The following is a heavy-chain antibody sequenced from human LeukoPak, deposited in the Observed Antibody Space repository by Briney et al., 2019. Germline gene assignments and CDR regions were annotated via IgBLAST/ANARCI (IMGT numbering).Heavy chain of an antibody. V-gene: IGHV4-34*01. CDR3: ARRTSQISYGLDTLYYFDY. CDR1: GGSFSGYY. J-gene: IGHJ4*02. D-gene: IGHD3-10*01. Sequence: SETLSLTCAVYGGSFSGYYWSWLRQPPGKGLEWIGEINHSGSTNYNPSLKSRVTISVDTSKDQFSLKLSSVTAADTAVYYCARRTSQISYGLDTLYYFDYWGQGTLVTVSS. CDR2: INHSGST.